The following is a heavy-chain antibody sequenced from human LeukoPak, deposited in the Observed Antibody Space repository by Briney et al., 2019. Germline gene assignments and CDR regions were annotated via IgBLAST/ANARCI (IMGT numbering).Heavy chain of an antibody. CDR2: IYPDDSFT. CDR1: GYSSIDNW. D-gene: IGHD6-13*01. CDR3: ATIAAAAYFDY. V-gene: IGHV5-51*01. J-gene: IGHJ4*02. Sequence: GESLEISCKGSGYSSIDNWIGWVRQRPGKGLEWMAIIYPDDSFTSYSPSFQGQVTISADKSINTAYLQWSSLKASDTAMYYCATIAAAAYFDYWGQGTLLPLFS.